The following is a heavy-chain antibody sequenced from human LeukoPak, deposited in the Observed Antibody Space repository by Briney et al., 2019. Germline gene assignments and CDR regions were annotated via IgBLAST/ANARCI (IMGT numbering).Heavy chain of an antibody. D-gene: IGHD2-21*02. J-gene: IGHJ4*02. CDR2: IRSKAYGGTT. CDR3: ASNFRAYCGGDCSTDDY. Sequence: GGSLRLSCTASGFTFGDYAMSWVRQAPGKGLEWVGFIRSKAYGGTTEYAASVKGRFTISRDDSKSIAYLQMNSLRAEDTAVYYCASNFRAYCGGDCSTDDYWGQGTLVTVSS. CDR1: GFTFGDYA. V-gene: IGHV3-49*04.